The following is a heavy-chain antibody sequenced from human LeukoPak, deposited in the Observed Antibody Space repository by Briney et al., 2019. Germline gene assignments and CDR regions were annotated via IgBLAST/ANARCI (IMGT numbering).Heavy chain of an antibody. CDR3: ARDYRFDSGYDLLDAFDV. V-gene: IGHV4-31*02. D-gene: IGHD5-12*01. J-gene: IGHJ3*01. Sequence: LRLSCAVSGGSISSGVSYWSWIRQHPGKGLEWIAYIYYSGSSSYNPSLKSRVTISVDTSKNQFSLKLSSVTAADTAVYYCARDYRFDSGYDLLDAFDVWGQGTMVTVSS. CDR1: GGSISSGVSY. CDR2: IYYSGSS.